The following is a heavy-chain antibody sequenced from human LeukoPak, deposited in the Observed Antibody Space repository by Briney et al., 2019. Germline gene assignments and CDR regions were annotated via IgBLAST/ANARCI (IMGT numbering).Heavy chain of an antibody. CDR3: ARAAGTAHIYYYYGMDV. V-gene: IGHV3-30-3*01. CDR2: ISSDGSNK. CDR1: GFTFSTYA. D-gene: IGHD2-21*01. Sequence: GGSLRLSCAASGFTFSTYAMHWVRQAPGKGLEWVAVISSDGSNKYYADSVKGRFTMSRDDSKNTLFLQMNSLRPEDTAVYYCARAAGTAHIYYYYGMDVWGQGTTVTVSS. J-gene: IGHJ6*02.